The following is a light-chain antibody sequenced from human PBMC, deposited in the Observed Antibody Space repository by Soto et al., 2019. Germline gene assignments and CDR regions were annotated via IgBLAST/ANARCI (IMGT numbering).Light chain of an antibody. CDR2: GNS. Sequence: QSVLTQPPSASGTPRQRVTISCSGSSSNIGNNNVNWYQQLPGTAPKLLIFGNSQRPSGVPDRFSGSKSGTSASLAISGLQSEEEADYYCAAWDDSLNGVVFGGGTKLTVL. CDR1: SSNIGNNN. V-gene: IGLV1-44*01. J-gene: IGLJ2*01. CDR3: AAWDDSLNGVV.